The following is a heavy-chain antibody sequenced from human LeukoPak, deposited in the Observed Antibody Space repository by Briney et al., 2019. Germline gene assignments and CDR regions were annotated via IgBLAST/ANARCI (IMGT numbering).Heavy chain of an antibody. D-gene: IGHD5-18*01. CDR1: GFTFSDYY. V-gene: IGHV3-11*01. Sequence: GGSLRLSCAASGFTFSDYYMSWIRQAPGKGLEWVSYISSSGSTIYYADFVKGRFTISRDNAKNSLYLQMNSLRAEDTAVYYCAKYSYAPYYYYYMDVWGKGTTVTVSS. CDR2: ISSSGSTI. CDR3: AKYSYAPYYYYYMDV. J-gene: IGHJ6*03.